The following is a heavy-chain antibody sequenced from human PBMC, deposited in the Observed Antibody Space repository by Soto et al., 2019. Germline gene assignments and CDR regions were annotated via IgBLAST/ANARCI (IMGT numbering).Heavy chain of an antibody. V-gene: IGHV3-30*18. CDR3: AKVGRGWGGYYYSYGMDV. CDR1: GFTFSSYG. CDR2: ISYDGSNK. Sequence: QVQLVESGGGVVQPGRSLRLSCAASGFTFSSYGMHWVRQAPGKGLEWVAVISYDGSNKYYADSVKGRFTISRDNSKNTLYLLMNSLRGEDTAVYYCAKVGRGWGGYYYSYGMDVWGQGTTVTVSS. D-gene: IGHD6-19*01. J-gene: IGHJ6*02.